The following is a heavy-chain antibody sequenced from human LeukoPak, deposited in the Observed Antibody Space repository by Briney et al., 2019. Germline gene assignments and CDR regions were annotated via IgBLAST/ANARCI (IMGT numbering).Heavy chain of an antibody. CDR2: MNPNSGNT. J-gene: IGHJ4*02. D-gene: IGHD6-13*01. CDR1: GYTFTSYD. V-gene: IGHV1-8*01. CDR3: ARRPDSSSWYDY. Sequence: GASVKVSCKASGYTFTSYDINWVRQATGKGLEWMGWMNPNSGNTGYAQKFQGRVTMTRNTSISTAYMELSSLRSEDTAVYYCARRPDSSSWYDYWGQGTLVTVSS.